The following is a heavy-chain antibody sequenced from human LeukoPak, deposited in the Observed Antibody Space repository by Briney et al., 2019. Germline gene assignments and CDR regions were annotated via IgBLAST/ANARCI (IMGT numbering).Heavy chain of an antibody. CDR3: ARRGAIYWFFDL. J-gene: IGHJ2*01. Sequence: PSETLALTCTVSGGSMTTSTYYWGWIRQPPGKGLEWIGSMSYSGSAYYNPSLKSRVSISVDTSKNQLSLNLTSVTAADTAVYYCARRGAIYWFFDLWGRGTLVTVSS. D-gene: IGHD2-2*01. V-gene: IGHV4-39*01. CDR2: MSYSGSA. CDR1: GGSMTTSTYY.